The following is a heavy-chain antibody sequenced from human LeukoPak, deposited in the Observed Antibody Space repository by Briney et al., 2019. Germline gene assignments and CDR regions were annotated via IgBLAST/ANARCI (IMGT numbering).Heavy chain of an antibody. CDR2: ISDSGGGT. V-gene: IGHV3-23*01. CDR1: GFTFHTYA. CDR3: ANYYYDGTEYYPYFDY. J-gene: IGHJ4*02. D-gene: IGHD3-22*01. Sequence: GGSLRLSCAASGFTFHTYAMTWVRQAPGKGLEWVAAISDSGGGTYYGDSVKGRFTISRDNSKNTLYLQMSSLRAEDTALYYCANYYYDGTEYYPYFDYWGQGALVTVSS.